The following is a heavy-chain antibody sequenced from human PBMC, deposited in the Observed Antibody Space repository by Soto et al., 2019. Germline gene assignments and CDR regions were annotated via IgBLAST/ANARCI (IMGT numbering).Heavy chain of an antibody. CDR1: GFSFSVYA. V-gene: IGHV3-30*18. D-gene: IGHD3-22*01. Sequence: GGSLRLSCAASGFSFSVYALHWVRQAPGKGLEWVALISYDGSNKYYADSVKGRFTISRDNSKNTLYLQMNSLRAEDTAVYYCAKWGTDSSGYYNFDYWGQGTLVTVSS. CDR3: AKWGTDSSGYYNFDY. CDR2: ISYDGSNK. J-gene: IGHJ4*02.